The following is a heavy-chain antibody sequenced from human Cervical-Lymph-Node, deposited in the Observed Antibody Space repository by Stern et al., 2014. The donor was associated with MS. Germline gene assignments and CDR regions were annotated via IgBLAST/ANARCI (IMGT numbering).Heavy chain of an antibody. D-gene: IGHD3-10*01. V-gene: IGHV3-30*18. CDR2: ISYDGSDT. Sequence: VHLVESGGGVVQPGRSLRLTCTVSGFTFSSYGMHLVRQAPGKGLEWVSVISYDGSDTYYAESVKGRFTISRDNSKNTLYLEMRSLRPEDTAVYYCVKRGITEVRGVRLGDYWGPGTLVIVSS. CDR3: VKRGITEVRGVRLGDY. J-gene: IGHJ4*02. CDR1: GFTFSSYG.